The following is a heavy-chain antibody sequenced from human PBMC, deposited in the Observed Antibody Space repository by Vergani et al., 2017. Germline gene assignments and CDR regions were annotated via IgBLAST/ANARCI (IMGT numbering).Heavy chain of an antibody. CDR3: ANRQGGYGPGWYFDL. V-gene: IGHV3-23*01. CDR1: GFTFSSYA. J-gene: IGHJ2*01. CDR2: ISGSGGST. Sequence: EVQLLESGGGLVQPGGSLRLSCAASGFTFSSYAMRWVRQAPGKGLEWVSAISGSGGSTYYADSVKGRFTISRDNSKNTLYLQMNSLRAEDTAVYYCANRQGGYGPGWYFDLWGRGTLVTVSS. D-gene: IGHD6-13*01.